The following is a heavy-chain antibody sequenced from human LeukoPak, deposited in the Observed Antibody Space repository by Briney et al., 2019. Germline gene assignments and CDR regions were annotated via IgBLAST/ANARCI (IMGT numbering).Heavy chain of an antibody. Sequence: GRSLRLSCAASGFILNDYGIHWVRQAPGKGLEWVADIWFDKNQHFADSVKGRFAISRDNSKNTVYLQINSLRAEDTAVYYCARDRHCVNGVCHSPPGMDVWGQGTTVTVSS. V-gene: IGHV3-33*01. CDR2: IWFDKNQ. CDR3: ARDRHCVNGVCHSPPGMDV. J-gene: IGHJ6*02. CDR1: GFILNDYG. D-gene: IGHD2-8*01.